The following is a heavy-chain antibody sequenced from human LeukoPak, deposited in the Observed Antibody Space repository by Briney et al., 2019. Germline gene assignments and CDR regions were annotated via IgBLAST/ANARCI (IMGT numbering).Heavy chain of an antibody. D-gene: IGHD3-9*01. V-gene: IGHV3-21*01. CDR3: AREPLKYFDSYYGLDV. Sequence: GGSLRLSCAASGFTFSSYSMNWVRQAPGKGLEWVSSISSISSYIYYADSVKGRFTISRDNAKNSLYLQMNSLRAEDTAVYYCAREPLKYFDSYYGLDVWGQGTTVTVSS. J-gene: IGHJ6*02. CDR1: GFTFSSYS. CDR2: ISSISSYI.